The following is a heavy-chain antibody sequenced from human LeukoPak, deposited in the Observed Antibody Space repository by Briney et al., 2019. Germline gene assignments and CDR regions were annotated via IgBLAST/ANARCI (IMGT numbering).Heavy chain of an antibody. CDR1: GFSSARYS. CDR3: VEGGEYYYDSSGYAADY. J-gene: IGHJ4*02. CDR2: ISSSSSNI. D-gene: IGHD3-22*01. Sequence: GGSLRLSCAASGFSSARYSMNWVRQAPGKGLEWVSSISSSSSNIYYADSVTGRFTISRDNAKNSLYLQMNSLRAEDTAVYYCVEGGEYYYDSSGYAADYWGQGTLVTVSS. V-gene: IGHV3-21*01.